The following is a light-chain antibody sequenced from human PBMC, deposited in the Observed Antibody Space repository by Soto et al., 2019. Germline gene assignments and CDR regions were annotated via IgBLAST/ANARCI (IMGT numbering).Light chain of an antibody. CDR1: QSISTY. CDR3: QQYNSYPLT. J-gene: IGKJ4*01. Sequence: DIHMTQSPSSLSASVGDRVTITCRASQSISTYLNWYQQKPGKAPKLLIYAASSLESGVPSRFSGSGSGTEFTLTISSLQPDDFATYYCQQYNSYPLTFGGGTKVDIK. CDR2: AAS. V-gene: IGKV1-16*01.